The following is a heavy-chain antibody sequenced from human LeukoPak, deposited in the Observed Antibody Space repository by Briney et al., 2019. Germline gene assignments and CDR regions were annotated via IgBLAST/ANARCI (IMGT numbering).Heavy chain of an antibody. CDR1: GFSFSNYW. D-gene: IGHD6-19*01. V-gene: IGHV3-74*01. Sequence: GGSLRLSCTASGFSFSNYWMHWVRQTPGKGLVWVSRIKRDGTTTSYADSVKGRFTISRDNAKNTVYLQMNSLRDEDTGVYFRGRGHQDSSGLIDYWGQGILVTVSS. J-gene: IGHJ4*02. CDR2: IKRDGTTT. CDR3: GRGHQDSSGLIDY.